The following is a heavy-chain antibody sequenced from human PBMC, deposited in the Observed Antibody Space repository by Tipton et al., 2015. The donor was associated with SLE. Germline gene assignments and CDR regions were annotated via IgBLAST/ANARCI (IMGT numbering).Heavy chain of an antibody. CDR2: INYSGST. CDR3: ARTNSTSWRSYQKYQYGMDV. D-gene: IGHD6-13*01. V-gene: IGHV4-34*01. CDR1: GDSINNYY. Sequence: TLSLTCTVSGDSINNYYWSWIRQPPGKGLEWIGEINYSGSTNYNPSLKSRVTISVDTSKNQFSLKLSSVTAADTAVYYCARTNSTSWRSYQKYQYGMDVWGQGTTVTASS. J-gene: IGHJ6*02.